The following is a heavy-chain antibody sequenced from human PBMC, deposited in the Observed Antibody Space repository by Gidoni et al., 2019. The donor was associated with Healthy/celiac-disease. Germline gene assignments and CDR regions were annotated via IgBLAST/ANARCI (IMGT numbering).Heavy chain of an antibody. V-gene: IGHV1-69*01. CDR1: GGTFSSYA. CDR2: IIPIFGTA. D-gene: IGHD3-3*01. J-gene: IGHJ5*02. Sequence: QVQLVQSGAEVKKPGSSVKVSCKASGGTFSSYAISWVRQAPGQGLEWMGGIIPIFGTANYAQKFQGRVTITADESTSTAYMELSSLRSEDTAVYYCARDVAGYYDFWSGFPGSLFWFDPWGQGTLVTVSS. CDR3: ARDVAGYYDFWSGFPGSLFWFDP.